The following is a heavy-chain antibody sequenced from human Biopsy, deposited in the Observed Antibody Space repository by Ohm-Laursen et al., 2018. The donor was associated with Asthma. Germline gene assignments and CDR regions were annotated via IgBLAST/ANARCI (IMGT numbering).Heavy chain of an antibody. Sequence: ASVKVSCKSSGYTFNAYSIHWVRQAPGQEFEWMGRTNPNSGNTHYAHKFQGRVTMTRDTSISTVYMELTRLRSDDTAVYYCARAPQPQNYGSGNAQYGLDVWGQGTTVTVSS. D-gene: IGHD3-10*01. J-gene: IGHJ6*02. V-gene: IGHV1-2*06. CDR1: GYTFNAYS. CDR3: ARAPQPQNYGSGNAQYGLDV. CDR2: TNPNSGNT.